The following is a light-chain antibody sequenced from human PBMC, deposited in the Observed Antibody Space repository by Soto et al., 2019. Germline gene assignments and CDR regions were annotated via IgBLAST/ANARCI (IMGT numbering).Light chain of an antibody. V-gene: IGKV1-39*01. Sequence: DIQMTQSPSSLSASVGDRVTITCRASQGIANYLAWYQHKPGKVPNLLIYAASSLQSGVPSRFSGSGSGTDFTLTITSLQPEDFATYYCQQTYSIPPWTFGQGTKVDIK. J-gene: IGKJ1*01. CDR2: AAS. CDR3: QQTYSIPPWT. CDR1: QGIANY.